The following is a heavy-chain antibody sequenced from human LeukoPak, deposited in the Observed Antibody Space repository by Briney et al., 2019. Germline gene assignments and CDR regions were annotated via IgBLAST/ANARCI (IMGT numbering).Heavy chain of an antibody. D-gene: IGHD4-17*01. V-gene: IGHV3-7*01. CDR2: IKRDGGEE. J-gene: IGHJ4*02. CDR3: ARETSTVTTSTRFDY. CDR1: GFTFSSYA. Sequence: GGSLRLSCAASGFTFSSYAMSWVRQAPGKGLEWVANIKRDGGEEHYVDSVKGRFTISRDNAKNSLYLQMNSLRAEDTAVYYCARETSTVTTSTRFDYWGQGTLVTVSS.